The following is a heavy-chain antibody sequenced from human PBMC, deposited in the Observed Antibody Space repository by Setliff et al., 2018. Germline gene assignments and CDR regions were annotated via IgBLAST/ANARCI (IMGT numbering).Heavy chain of an antibody. Sequence: SVKVSCKASGGTFSNYAISWVRQAPGQGLEWMGGIIPFFATTNYAQKFQGRATIITDESTSTAYMELSSLRSEDTAVYYCAREGVDSRSSTDYRYYMDVWGKGTTVTVSS. CDR1: GGTFSNYA. CDR3: AREGVDSRSSTDYRYYMDV. CDR2: IIPFFATT. V-gene: IGHV1-69*05. D-gene: IGHD6-6*01. J-gene: IGHJ6*03.